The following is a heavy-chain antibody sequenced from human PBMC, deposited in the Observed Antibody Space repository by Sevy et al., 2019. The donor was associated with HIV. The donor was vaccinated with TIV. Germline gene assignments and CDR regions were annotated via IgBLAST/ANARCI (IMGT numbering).Heavy chain of an antibody. J-gene: IGHJ5*02. CDR3: ARERVYCSGGSCKPGGWFDP. CDR1: GYTFTGYY. V-gene: IGHV1-2*02. Sequence: ASVKVSCKASGYTFTGYYMHWVRQAPGQGLEWMGWINPNSGGTNYAQKFQGRVTRTRDTSISTAYMELSRLRSDDTAVYYCARERVYCSGGSCKPGGWFDPWGQGTLVTVSS. D-gene: IGHD2-15*01. CDR2: INPNSGGT.